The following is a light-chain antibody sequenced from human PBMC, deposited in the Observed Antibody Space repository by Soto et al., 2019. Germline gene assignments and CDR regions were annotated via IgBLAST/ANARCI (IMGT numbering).Light chain of an antibody. Sequence: QSALTQPAFVSGSPGQSITISCTGTSSDVGGYNYVSWHQQQPGKAPKLMIYDVSNRPSGVSNRFSGSKSGNTASLTISGLQAEDEAYYYCISYTGSSTYVVFGGGTKVTVL. CDR2: DVS. J-gene: IGLJ2*01. CDR1: SSDVGGYNY. V-gene: IGLV2-14*01. CDR3: ISYTGSSTYVV.